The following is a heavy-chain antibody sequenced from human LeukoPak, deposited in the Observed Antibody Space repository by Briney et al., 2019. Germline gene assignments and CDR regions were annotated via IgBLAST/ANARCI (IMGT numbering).Heavy chain of an antibody. Sequence: SETLSLTCTVSGGSISGYYWSWIRQPAGKGLEWIGRIYTSGSTNYNPSLKSRVTMSVDTSKNQFSLKLSSVTAADTAVYYCARDSQSGQLVLSDSYYYMDVWGKGTTVTISS. J-gene: IGHJ6*03. CDR1: GGSISGYY. CDR2: IYTSGST. V-gene: IGHV4-4*07. D-gene: IGHD6-13*01. CDR3: ARDSQSGQLVLSDSYYYMDV.